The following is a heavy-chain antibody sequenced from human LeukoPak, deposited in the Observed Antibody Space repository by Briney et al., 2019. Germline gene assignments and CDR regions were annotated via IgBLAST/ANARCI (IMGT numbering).Heavy chain of an antibody. V-gene: IGHV4-61*02. Sequence: PSQTLSLTCTVPGGSISSGSYYWSWIRQPAGKGLEWIGRIYTSGSTYYNPSPKSRVTISVDTSQNQFSLKLSSAAAADTAVYYCARGGITGKIDYWGQGTLVTVSS. CDR3: ARGGITGKIDY. J-gene: IGHJ4*02. D-gene: IGHD1-20*01. CDR2: IYTSGST. CDR1: GGSISSGSYY.